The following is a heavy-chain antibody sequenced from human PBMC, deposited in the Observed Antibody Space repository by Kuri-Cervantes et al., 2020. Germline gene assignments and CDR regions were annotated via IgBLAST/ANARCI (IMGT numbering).Heavy chain of an antibody. CDR3: TRALMDV. J-gene: IGHJ6*03. V-gene: IGHV3-73*01. CDR1: GFTFSGSA. Sequence: ETLSLTCAASGFTFSGSAMHWVRQASGKGLEWVGRIRSKANSYATAYAASVKGRFTISRDDSKNTAYLQMNSLKTEDTAVYYCTRALMDVWGKGTTVTVSS. CDR2: IRSKANSYAT.